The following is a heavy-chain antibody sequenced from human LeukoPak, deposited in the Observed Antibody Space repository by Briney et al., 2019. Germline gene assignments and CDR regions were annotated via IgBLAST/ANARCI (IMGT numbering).Heavy chain of an antibody. CDR1: GFTFSDYY. Sequence: GGSLRLSCAASGFTFSDYYMSWIRQAPGKGLEWVSYISSSGSTIYYADSVKGRFTISRDNAKNSLYLQMNSLRSEDTAVYYCARGYSSSWYGLNWFDPWGQGTLVTVSS. V-gene: IGHV3-11*01. D-gene: IGHD6-13*01. CDR2: ISSSGSTI. CDR3: ARGYSSSWYGLNWFDP. J-gene: IGHJ5*02.